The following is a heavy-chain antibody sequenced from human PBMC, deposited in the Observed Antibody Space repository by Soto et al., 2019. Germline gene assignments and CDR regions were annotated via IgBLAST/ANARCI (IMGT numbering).Heavy chain of an antibody. D-gene: IGHD1-26*01. J-gene: IGHJ4*02. Sequence: GSXRLSCVAXXXTXXXXXXXXXRQAPGKGLEWVSAISGNGGNTYYADSVRGRFTISRDNSNNMLYLQMNSLRVEDTAVYYCARDGVGATVFFGYFDYWGQGALVTVSS. V-gene: IGHV3-23*01. CDR3: ARDGVGATVFFGYFDY. CDR1: XXTXXXXX. CDR2: ISGNGGNT.